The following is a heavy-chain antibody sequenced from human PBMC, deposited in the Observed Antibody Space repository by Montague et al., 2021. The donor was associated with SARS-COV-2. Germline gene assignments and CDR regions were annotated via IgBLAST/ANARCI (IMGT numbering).Heavy chain of an antibody. Sequence: SETLSLTCTVSGGSIRSSSYYWGWIRQPPGQGLEWIGITYYSGSTYYNPSLKSRVTISVDTSKNHFSLNLNSVAAADTAVYYCARRDSSGSFGGAFDIWGQGTMVTVSS. CDR2: TYYSGST. CDR1: GGSIRSSSYY. CDR3: ARRDSSGSFGGAFDI. D-gene: IGHD6-19*01. V-gene: IGHV4-39*02. J-gene: IGHJ3*02.